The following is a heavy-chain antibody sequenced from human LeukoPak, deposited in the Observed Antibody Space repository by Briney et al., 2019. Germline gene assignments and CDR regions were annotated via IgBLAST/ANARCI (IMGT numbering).Heavy chain of an antibody. CDR2: IHPSGST. J-gene: IGHJ4*02. V-gene: IGHV4-34*01. Sequence: SETLSLTCAIYGGSFSHYYWSWIRQPPGKGLEWVGEIHPSGSTSFNPSLESRVNISKDTSKNQFSLKLTSVTAADTAVYYCSRGSDESKTGDYWGQGTLVTVSS. CDR1: GGSFSHYY. D-gene: IGHD6-25*01. CDR3: SRGSDESKTGDY.